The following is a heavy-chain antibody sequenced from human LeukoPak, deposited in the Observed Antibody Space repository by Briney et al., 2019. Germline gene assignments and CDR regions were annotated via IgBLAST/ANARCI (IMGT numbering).Heavy chain of an antibody. J-gene: IGHJ4*02. CDR3: ARGVEPLAANTLAY. Sequence: GGSLRLSCTASGFTVITNDMTWVRQAPGKGLEWVSVLYSDGNTKYAGSVQGRFTISRDNSKNTLYLEMNSLSPDDTAVYYCARGVEPLAANTLAYWGQGTLVTVSS. D-gene: IGHD1-14*01. V-gene: IGHV3-53*01. CDR1: GFTVITND. CDR2: LYSDGNT.